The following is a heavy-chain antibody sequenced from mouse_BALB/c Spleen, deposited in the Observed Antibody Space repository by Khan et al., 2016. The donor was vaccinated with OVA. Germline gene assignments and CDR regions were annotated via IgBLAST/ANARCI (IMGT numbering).Heavy chain of an antibody. J-gene: IGHJ1*01. CDR2: INTYTEEP. CDR3: ASGGYWYFDV. V-gene: IGHV9-3-1*01. Sequence: QIPLVQSGPELKKPGETVKISCKASGYTFTNYGMNWVKQAPGKGLKWMGWINTYTEEPTYADDFKGRFAFSLETSASTAYLQINNLKNEDTATYCCASGGYWYFDVWGAGTTVTVSS. D-gene: IGHD1-1*02. CDR1: GYTFTNYG.